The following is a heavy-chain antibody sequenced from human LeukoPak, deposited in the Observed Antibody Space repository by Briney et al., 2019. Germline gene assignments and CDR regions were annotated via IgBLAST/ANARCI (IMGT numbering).Heavy chain of an antibody. J-gene: IGHJ6*02. CDR2: LNPKNGST. D-gene: IGHD3-3*01. CDR3: ARGRITVFGVITYYYYYYGMDV. V-gene: IGHV1-8*01. CDR1: GYTFTIYD. Sequence: ASVKVSCKASGYTFTIYDINWVRQAPGQGLEWMGWLNPKNGSTGYAQKFQGRVIMTRNTSISTAYMELSSLTSEDTAAYYCARGRITVFGVITYYYYYYGMDVWGQGTTVTVSS.